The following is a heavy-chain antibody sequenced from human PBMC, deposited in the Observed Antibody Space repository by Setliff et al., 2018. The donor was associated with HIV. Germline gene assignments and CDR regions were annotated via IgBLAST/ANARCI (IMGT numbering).Heavy chain of an antibody. D-gene: IGHD3-10*01. V-gene: IGHV1-8*03. CDR3: GRGVLYGLSEY. Sequence: GASVKVSCKASRGTFRNSAINWVRQATGQGLEWMGWMSPNSGNAGYAQKFQGRVTITADRSSNTAYMEIMSLRSDDTATYYCGRGVLYGLSEYWGPGSLVTVSS. CDR1: RGTFRNSA. CDR2: MSPNSGNA. J-gene: IGHJ4*02.